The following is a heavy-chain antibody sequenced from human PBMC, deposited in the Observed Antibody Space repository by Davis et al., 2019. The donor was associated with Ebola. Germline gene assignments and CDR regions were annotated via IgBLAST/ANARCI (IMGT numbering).Heavy chain of an antibody. CDR3: ARGGASDWYPY. J-gene: IGHJ4*02. CDR1: GFIFSTYS. D-gene: IGHD6-19*01. V-gene: IGHV3-21*01. CDR2: IDDSSTYI. Sequence: PGGSLRLSCAASGFIFSTYSMNWVRQAPGKGLEWVSSIDDSSTYIYYADSVKGRFTISRDNAKSSLYLRLNSLRAEDTGIYFCARGGASDWYPYWGQGALVTVSS.